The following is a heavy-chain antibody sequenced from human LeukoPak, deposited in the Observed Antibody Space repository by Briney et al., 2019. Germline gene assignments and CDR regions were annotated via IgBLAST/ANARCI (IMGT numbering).Heavy chain of an antibody. Sequence: QTGGSLRLSCAASGFTFSSYAMSWVRQAPGKGLEWVSAISGSGGSTYYADSVKGRFTISRDNSKNTLYLQMNSLRAEDTAVYYCATLPFLTPPMVRGVDFDYWGQGTLVTVSS. CDR1: GFTFSSYA. D-gene: IGHD3-10*01. J-gene: IGHJ4*02. CDR2: ISGSGGST. V-gene: IGHV3-23*01. CDR3: ATLPFLTPPMVRGVDFDY.